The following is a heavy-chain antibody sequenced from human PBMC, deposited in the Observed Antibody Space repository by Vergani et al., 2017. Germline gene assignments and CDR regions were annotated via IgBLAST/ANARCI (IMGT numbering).Heavy chain of an antibody. J-gene: IGHJ3*02. Sequence: QVQLVQSGAEVKKPGSSVKVSCKASGGTFSSYTISWVRQAPGQGLEWMGRIIPILGIANYAQKFQGRVTITADKSTSTAYMELSSLRSEDAAVYYCARGAVPTDAFDIWGQGTMVTVSS. D-gene: IGHD4-17*01. CDR1: GGTFSSYT. CDR3: ARGAVPTDAFDI. V-gene: IGHV1-69*02. CDR2: IIPILGIA.